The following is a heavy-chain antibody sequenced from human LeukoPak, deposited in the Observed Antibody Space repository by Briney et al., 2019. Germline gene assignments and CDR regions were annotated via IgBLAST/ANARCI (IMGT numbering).Heavy chain of an antibody. V-gene: IGHV3-30*18. CDR3: AKVRYFGPSAFDI. CDR1: GFTFRNYG. Sequence: GGSLRLSCAASGFTFRNYGMHWVRQVPGTGLDWVAVISYDGSNKYYADSVKGRFTISRDNSKNTLYLQMNSLRAEDTAVYYCAKVRYFGPSAFDIWGQGTMVTVSS. J-gene: IGHJ3*02. CDR2: ISYDGSNK. D-gene: IGHD3-9*01.